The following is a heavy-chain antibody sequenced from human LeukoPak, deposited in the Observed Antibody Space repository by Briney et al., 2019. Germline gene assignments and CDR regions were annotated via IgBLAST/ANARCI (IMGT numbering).Heavy chain of an antibody. Sequence: SETLSLTCAVYGGSFSGYYWSWIRQPPGKGLEWIGEINHSGSTNYNPSLKSRVTISVDTSKNQFSLKLSSVTAADTAVYYCARRAANPGYLVRRPGGVTYGMDVWGKGTTVTVSS. CDR2: INHSGST. CDR3: ARRAANPGYLVRRPGGVTYGMDV. CDR1: GGSFSGYY. V-gene: IGHV4-34*01. J-gene: IGHJ6*04. D-gene: IGHD3-10*01.